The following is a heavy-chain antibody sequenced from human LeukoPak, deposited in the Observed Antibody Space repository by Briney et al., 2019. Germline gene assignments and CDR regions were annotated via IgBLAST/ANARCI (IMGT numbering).Heavy chain of an antibody. D-gene: IGHD1-26*01. CDR1: GGTFSSYT. CDR2: IIPILGIA. V-gene: IGHV1-69*02. J-gene: IGHJ4*02. CDR3: ARGLEGGSYDY. Sequence: SVKVSCKAPGGTFSSYTISWVRQAPGQGLEWMGRIIPILGIANYAQKFQGRVTITADKSTSTAYMELSSLRSEDTAVYYCARGLEGGSYDYWGQGTLVTVSS.